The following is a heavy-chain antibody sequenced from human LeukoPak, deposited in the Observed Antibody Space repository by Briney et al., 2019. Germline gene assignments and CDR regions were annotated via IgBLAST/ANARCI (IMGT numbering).Heavy chain of an antibody. V-gene: IGHV3-33*01. Sequence: PGGSLRLSCAASGYTFSSYGMHWVRQAPGKGLEWVAVIWYDGSNKYYADSVKGRFTISRDSSKNTLYLQMNSLRAEDTAVYYCARDDRYYGVDVWGQGTTVTVSS. CDR3: ARDDRYYGVDV. CDR2: IWYDGSNK. J-gene: IGHJ6*02. CDR1: GYTFSSYG.